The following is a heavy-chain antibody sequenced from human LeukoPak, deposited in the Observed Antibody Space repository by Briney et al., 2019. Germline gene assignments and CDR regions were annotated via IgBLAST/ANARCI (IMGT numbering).Heavy chain of an antibody. CDR1: GSTFSSYG. Sequence: GGSLRLSCAASGSTFSSYGMHWVRQAPGKGLEWVAVIWYDGSNKYYADSVKGRFTISRDNSKNTLYLQMNSLRAEDTAVYYCAREKNIAAAIDYWGQGTLVTVSS. CDR2: IWYDGSNK. V-gene: IGHV3-33*01. CDR3: AREKNIAAAIDY. J-gene: IGHJ4*02. D-gene: IGHD6-13*01.